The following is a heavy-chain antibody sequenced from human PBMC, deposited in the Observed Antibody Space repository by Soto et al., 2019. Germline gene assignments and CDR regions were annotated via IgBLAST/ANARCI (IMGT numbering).Heavy chain of an antibody. J-gene: IGHJ2*01. V-gene: IGHV2-5*02. Sequence: QITAKESGPKLVKPSQHLTLTCAFSGFSLSTSGVGVGWVGQPPGKAPEGLARIYWDDDKRYRPSLKSRPSITKDTSKDQVALPITNMEPVDTATFYCAHQDWNTTGYCFPLWRRGTRVHVSS. D-gene: IGHD1-1*01. CDR1: GFSLSTSGVG. CDR3: AHQDWNTTGYCFPL. CDR2: IYWDDDK.